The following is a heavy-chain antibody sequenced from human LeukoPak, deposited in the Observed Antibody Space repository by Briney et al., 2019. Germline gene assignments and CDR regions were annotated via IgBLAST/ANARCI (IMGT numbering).Heavy chain of an antibody. CDR2: IGGSGTRT. CDR3: AKDSHWILFDD. J-gene: IGHJ4*02. CDR1: GFTFTTYG. V-gene: IGHV3-23*01. Sequence: GGTLRLSCSASGFTFTTYGMNWVRQAPGRGLEWVSGIGGSGTRTYYADSVKGRFTISRDNSKNTLYLQMNSLRDEDTAVYYCAKDSHWILFDDWGQGTLVTVSS. D-gene: IGHD2-2*03.